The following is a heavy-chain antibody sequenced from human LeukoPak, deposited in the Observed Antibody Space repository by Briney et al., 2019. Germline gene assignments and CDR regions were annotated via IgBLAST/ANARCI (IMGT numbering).Heavy chain of an antibody. CDR1: GFTFSSYW. V-gene: IGHV3-74*01. CDR2: INSDESSA. CDR3: ARDSTGNPGMDV. D-gene: IGHD1-14*01. Sequence: GGSLRLSCAASGFTFSSYWMHWVRQAPGKGLVWVSRINSDESSASYADSVKGRFTISRDNAKNTLYLQMNSLRAEDTAVYYCARDSTGNPGMDVWGQGTTVTVSS. J-gene: IGHJ6*02.